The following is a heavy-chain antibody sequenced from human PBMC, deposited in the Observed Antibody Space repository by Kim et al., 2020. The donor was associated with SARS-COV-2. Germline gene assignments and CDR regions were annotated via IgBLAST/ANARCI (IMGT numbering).Heavy chain of an antibody. Sequence: ASVKVSCKASGYIFTAYEMHWVRQAPGQGLEWVGWINPATGNTGYAQNFQDRATITGDTSTSTVYMELNRLTFDDTAIFYCVRESGITGWTSPLDYWGQGSRVTVSS. CDR3: VRESGITGWTSPLDY. V-gene: IGHV1-2*02. J-gene: IGHJ4*02. CDR2: INPATGNT. D-gene: IGHD6-19*01. CDR1: GYIFTAYE.